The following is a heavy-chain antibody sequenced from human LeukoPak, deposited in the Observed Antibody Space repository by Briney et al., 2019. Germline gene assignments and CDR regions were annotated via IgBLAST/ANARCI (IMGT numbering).Heavy chain of an antibody. CDR1: GFTFSSYS. V-gene: IGHV3-21*01. Sequence: KPGGSLRLSCAASGFTFSSYSMNWVRQAPGKGLEWVSSISSSSSYIYYADSVKGRFTISRDNAKNSLYLQMNSLRAEDTAVYYCASFAAAYYFDYWGQGTLVTVSS. D-gene: IGHD6-13*01. J-gene: IGHJ4*02. CDR2: ISSSSSYI. CDR3: ASFAAAYYFDY.